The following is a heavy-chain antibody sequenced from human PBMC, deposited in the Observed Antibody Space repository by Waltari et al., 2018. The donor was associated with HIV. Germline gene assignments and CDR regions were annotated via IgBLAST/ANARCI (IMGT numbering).Heavy chain of an antibody. J-gene: IGHJ4*02. CDR2: INPKTCYT. V-gene: IGHV1-2*02. CDR3: ARDPSYGFGENDY. D-gene: IGHD3-10*01. CDR1: GYAFTGFY. Sequence: QVQLVESGAEVKKPGASLKVSCKAPGYAFTGFYIHWVRQAPGQGLEWGGWINPKTCYTNFAQKFQGRVTMTRDTSISTAYMELSRLTSDDTAVYYCARDPSYGFGENDYWGQGTLFTVSS.